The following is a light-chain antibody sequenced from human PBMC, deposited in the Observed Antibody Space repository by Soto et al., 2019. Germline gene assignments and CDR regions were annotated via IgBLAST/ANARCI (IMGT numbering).Light chain of an antibody. CDR2: EVS. CDR1: SSDVGAYNY. Sequence: QSSLTQPRSVSGSPGQSVTISCTGTSSDVGAYNYVSRYQQYPGKVPKLMIYEVSERPSGVPDRFSGSKSGNTAFLTVSGLQAEDEADYYCLSYADTAYVFGTGTKVTVL. CDR3: LSYADTAYV. J-gene: IGLJ1*01. V-gene: IGLV2-11*01.